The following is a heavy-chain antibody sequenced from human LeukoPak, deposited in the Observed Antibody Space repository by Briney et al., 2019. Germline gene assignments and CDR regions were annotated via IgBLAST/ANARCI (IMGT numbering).Heavy chain of an antibody. CDR2: IRSKAYRGTT. J-gene: IGHJ6*02. D-gene: IGHD5-18*01. V-gene: IGHV3-49*04. CDR3: ARGPIQLWIHNAMDV. CDR1: GFTFGDHA. Sequence: PGGSLRFSCTGSGFTFGDHAMSWVRQAPGKGLEWVGFIRSKAYRGTTEYAASVKGRFTISRDDSASTAYLQMNSLRTEDTAVYYCARGPIQLWIHNAMDVWGQGTTVTVSS.